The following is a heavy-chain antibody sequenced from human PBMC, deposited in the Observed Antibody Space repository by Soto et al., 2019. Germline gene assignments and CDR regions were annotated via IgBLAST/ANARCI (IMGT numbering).Heavy chain of an antibody. D-gene: IGHD4-17*01. V-gene: IGHV4-31*03. CDR2: IYSSGST. CDR3: AREATGTTSTFDY. Sequence: SETLSLTCTVSGGSISSGAYYWSWIRQLPGKGLEWIGYIYSSGSTYYNPSLKSRLTISIDTSKNQFSLELSSVTAADTAVYYCAREATGTTSTFDYWGQGTLVTVPQ. CDR1: GGSISSGAYY. J-gene: IGHJ4*02.